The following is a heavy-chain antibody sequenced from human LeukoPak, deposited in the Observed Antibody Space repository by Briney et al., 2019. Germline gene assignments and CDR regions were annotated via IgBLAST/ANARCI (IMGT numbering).Heavy chain of an antibody. D-gene: IGHD5-18*01. CDR1: AFTFSSYG. CDR2: ISGSGGST. Sequence: GGSLRLSRAASAFTFSSYGMSWVRQAPGKGLEWVSAISGSGGSTYYADSVKGRFTISRDNSKNTLYLQMNSLRAEDTAVYYCAKTTGGYSYGYLPYYFDYWGQGTLVTVSS. CDR3: AKTTGGYSYGYLPYYFDY. V-gene: IGHV3-23*01. J-gene: IGHJ4*02.